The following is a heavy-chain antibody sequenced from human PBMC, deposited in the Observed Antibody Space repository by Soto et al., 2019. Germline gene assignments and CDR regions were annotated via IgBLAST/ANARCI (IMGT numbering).Heavy chain of an antibody. CDR3: AADGTIAAAPYNWFDP. D-gene: IGHD6-13*01. Sequence: SVKVSCKASGFTFTSSAVQWVRQARGQRLEWIGWIVVGSGNTNYAQKFQERVTITRDMSTSTAYMELSSLRSEDTAVYYCAADGTIAAAPYNWFDPWGQGTLGTVSS. CDR2: IVVGSGNT. CDR1: GFTFTSSA. J-gene: IGHJ5*02. V-gene: IGHV1-58*01.